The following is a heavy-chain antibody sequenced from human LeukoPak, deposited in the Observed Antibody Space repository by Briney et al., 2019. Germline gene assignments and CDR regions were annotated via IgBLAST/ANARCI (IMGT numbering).Heavy chain of an antibody. CDR1: GFTFSDYW. CDR3: ARRVVSSTRRSPIDY. J-gene: IGHJ4*02. Sequence: GGSLRLSCTASGFTFSDYWMTWVRQAPGKGPEWVANIKKDGSQRYYVDSVRGRFTISRDNAKNTLFLQMNGLRAEDTAVYYCARRVVSSTRRSPIDYWGQGTLVTVSS. CDR2: IKKDGSQR. D-gene: IGHD6-6*01. V-gene: IGHV3-7*01.